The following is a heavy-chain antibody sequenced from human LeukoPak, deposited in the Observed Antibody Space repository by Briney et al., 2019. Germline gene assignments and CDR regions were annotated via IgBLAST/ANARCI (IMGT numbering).Heavy chain of an antibody. CDR2: INPSGGST. D-gene: IGHD6-19*01. CDR3: ARDQDQRWPGGAFDY. Sequence: ASVKVSCKASGYTFTSYYMHWVRQAPGQGLEWMGIINPSGGSTSYAQKFQGRVTMTRDTSTSTVYMELSSLRSEDTAVYYCARDQDQRWPGGAFDYWGQGTLVTVSS. J-gene: IGHJ4*02. V-gene: IGHV1-46*01. CDR1: GYTFTSYY.